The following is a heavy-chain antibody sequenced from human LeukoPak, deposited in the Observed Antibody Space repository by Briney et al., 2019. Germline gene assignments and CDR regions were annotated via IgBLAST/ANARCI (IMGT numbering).Heavy chain of an antibody. CDR1: GFTFSSDA. CDR3: AKGTHYYDFWSGYYFDY. J-gene: IGHJ4*02. D-gene: IGHD3-3*01. V-gene: IGHV3-23*01. Sequence: GGSLRLSCAASGFTFSSDAMSWVRQAPGKGLEWVSAISGSGGRTYYADSVKGRFTISRDNSKNTLYLQMNSLRAEDTAVYYCAKGTHYYDFWSGYYFDYWGQGTLVTVSS. CDR2: ISGSGGRT.